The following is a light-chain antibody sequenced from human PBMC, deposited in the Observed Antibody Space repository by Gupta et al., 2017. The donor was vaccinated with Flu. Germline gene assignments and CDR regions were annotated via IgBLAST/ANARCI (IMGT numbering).Light chain of an antibody. CDR1: QSINSC. Sequence: ATLSASLGERVTLTCRASQSINSCLAWYQQKPGQAPKLLIYKASTIATGVPARFSGSGSGTEFTLTISSLQSEDFAVYYCQQYGNYSPFTLGQGTRLEIK. CDR3: QQYGNYSPFT. J-gene: IGKJ5*01. CDR2: KAS. V-gene: IGKV3-15*01.